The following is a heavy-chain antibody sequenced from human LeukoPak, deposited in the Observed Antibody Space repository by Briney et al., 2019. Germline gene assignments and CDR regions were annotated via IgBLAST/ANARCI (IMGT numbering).Heavy chain of an antibody. J-gene: IGHJ4*02. D-gene: IGHD7-27*01. V-gene: IGHV4-38-2*02. Sequence: SETLSLTCNAFNYSMNNGYYWGWIRQPPGKGLEWIGTMYPVANAYYNPSLKSRVTISLEMSKHQFSLNLTSVTAADTAVYYCASNTGTVFDYWGQGALVTVSS. CDR1: NYSMNNGYY. CDR3: ASNTGTVFDY. CDR2: MYPVANA.